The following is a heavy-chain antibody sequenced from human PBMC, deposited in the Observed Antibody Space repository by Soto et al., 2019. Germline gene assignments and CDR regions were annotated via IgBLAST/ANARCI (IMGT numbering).Heavy chain of an antibody. V-gene: IGHV4-34*01. CDR3: ARGLPGYSTNWYDY. CDR1: GGSFSGYY. Sequence: QVQLQQWGAGLLKPSETLSLTCAVYGGSFSGYYWSWIRQPPGKGLEWIGEINLGGSTNYNPSLKSRVTISVDTSTNQFSLKLTSVTAADTAVYYCARGLPGYSTNWYDYWGQGTLVTVSS. D-gene: IGHD5-12*01. CDR2: INLGGST. J-gene: IGHJ5*01.